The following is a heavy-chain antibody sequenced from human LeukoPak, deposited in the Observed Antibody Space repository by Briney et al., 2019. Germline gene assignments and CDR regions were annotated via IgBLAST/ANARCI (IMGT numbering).Heavy chain of an antibody. CDR1: GGTFSSYA. D-gene: IGHD2-15*01. CDR2: IIPIFGTA. Sequence: SVRVSCKASGGTFSSYAISWVRQAPGQGLEWMGGIIPIFGTANYAQKFQGRVTITADESTSTAYMELSSLRSEDTAVYYCARDGYCSGGSCYTSYAFDIWGQGTMVTVSS. V-gene: IGHV1-69*13. J-gene: IGHJ3*02. CDR3: ARDGYCSGGSCYTSYAFDI.